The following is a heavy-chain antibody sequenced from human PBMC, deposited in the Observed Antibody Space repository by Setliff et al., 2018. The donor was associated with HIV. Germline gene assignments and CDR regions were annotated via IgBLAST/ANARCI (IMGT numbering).Heavy chain of an antibody. D-gene: IGHD4-4*01. V-gene: IGHV4-4*07. J-gene: IGHJ4*02. CDR1: GGSVTSYY. Sequence: PSETLSLTCTVSGGSVTSYYWSWIRQPAGKRLEWIGRISISGDTNYNPSLKSRATMSLDTSKNQSCLKLNSVTAADTAMYHCARDPTTGVDYWGQGTLVTVSS. CDR3: ARDPTTGVDY. CDR2: ISISGDT.